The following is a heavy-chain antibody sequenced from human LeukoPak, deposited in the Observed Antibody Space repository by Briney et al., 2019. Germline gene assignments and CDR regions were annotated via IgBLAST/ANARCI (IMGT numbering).Heavy chain of an antibody. J-gene: IGHJ6*02. D-gene: IGHD1-7*01. CDR2: TVSEIDGGTT. V-gene: IGHV3-15*04. CDR1: GFTFSSYA. CDR3: TTDEDWNYARKDV. Sequence: GGSLRLSCAASGFTFSSYAMGWVRQVPGKGLEWVGQTVSEIDGGTTDYATPVKGRFTISRDDSKSTLYLQMNSLKIEDTAVYYCTTDEDWNYARKDVWGQGATVIVSS.